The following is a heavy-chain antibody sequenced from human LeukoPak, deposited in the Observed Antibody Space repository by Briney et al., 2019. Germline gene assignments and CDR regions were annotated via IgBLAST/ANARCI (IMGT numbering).Heavy chain of an antibody. V-gene: IGHV3-7*01. J-gene: IGHJ4*02. Sequence: PGGSLKLSCAASGFTFSSYWMTWVRQAPGKGLEWVATIKHDGSEDYYVDSVKGQFTISRDNAKSSMWLQMSSLRAEDTAVYYCGRDQTPFYWGQGSLVTVSS. D-gene: IGHD2-15*01. CDR3: GRDQTPFY. CDR2: IKHDGSED. CDR1: GFTFSSYW.